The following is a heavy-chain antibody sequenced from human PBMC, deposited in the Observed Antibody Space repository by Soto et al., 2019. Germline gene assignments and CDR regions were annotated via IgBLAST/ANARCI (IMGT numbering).Heavy chain of an antibody. CDR3: ARLYSSSWFPGYFQH. D-gene: IGHD6-13*01. J-gene: IGHJ1*01. CDR1: GGSISSSYY. V-gene: IGHV4-39*01. CDR2: IYYSGST. Sequence: QLQLQESGPGLVKPSETLSLTCTVSGGSISSSYYWGWIRQPPGKGLEYIGSIYYSGSTYYNPALGSRVTISVDTSKNQFSLKLTSVTTADTALYYCARLYSSSWFPGYFQHWGQGTLVTVSS.